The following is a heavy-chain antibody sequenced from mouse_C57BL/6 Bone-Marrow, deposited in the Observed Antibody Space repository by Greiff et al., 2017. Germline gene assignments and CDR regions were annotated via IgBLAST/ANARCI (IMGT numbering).Heavy chain of an antibody. J-gene: IGHJ4*01. D-gene: IGHD1-1*01. CDR2: IYPGDGDT. CDR1: GYAFSSSW. V-gene: IGHV1-82*01. Sequence: VQLQQSGPELVKPGASVKISCEASGYAFSSSWMNWVKQRPGKGLEWIGRIYPGDGDTNYNGKFKGKATLTADKSSSTAYMQLSSLTSEDSAVYFCARDYYGSSYAMDYWGQGTSVTVSS. CDR3: ARDYYGSSYAMDY.